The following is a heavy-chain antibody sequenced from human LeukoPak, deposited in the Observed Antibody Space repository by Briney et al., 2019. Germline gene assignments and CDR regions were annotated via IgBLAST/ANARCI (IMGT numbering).Heavy chain of an antibody. CDR2: IYRTGST. Sequence: SETLSLTCTVSGGSISSGSYYWSWIRQPAGKGLEWIGRIYRTGSTEFSPSLKSRVTISVDTSKNQFSLKLRSVTAADTAVYYCARVPRSRLGESSFPDYWGQGTLVTVSS. J-gene: IGHJ4*02. D-gene: IGHD3-16*02. CDR3: ARVPRSRLGESSFPDY. V-gene: IGHV4-61*02. CDR1: GGSISSGSYY.